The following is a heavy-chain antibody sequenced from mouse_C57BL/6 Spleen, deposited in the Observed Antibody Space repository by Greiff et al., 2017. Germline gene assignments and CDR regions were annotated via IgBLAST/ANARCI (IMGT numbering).Heavy chain of an antibody. Sequence: VQLQQSGAELVRPGTSVKMSCKASGYTFTNYWIGWAKQRPGHGLEWIGDIYPGGGYTNYNEKFKGKATLTADKASSTAYMQFSSLTSEDSAIYYCARRLGRGYFDVWGTGTTVTVSS. V-gene: IGHV1-63*01. CDR1: GYTFTNYW. CDR3: ARRLGRGYFDV. D-gene: IGHD4-1*01. J-gene: IGHJ1*03. CDR2: IYPGGGYT.